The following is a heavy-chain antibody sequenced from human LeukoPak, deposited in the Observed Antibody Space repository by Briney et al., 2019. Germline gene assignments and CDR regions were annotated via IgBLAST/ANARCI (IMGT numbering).Heavy chain of an antibody. V-gene: IGHV1-2*02. CDR2: INPNSGGT. J-gene: IGHJ4*02. CDR1: GYTFTGYY. CDR3: ARARYSYGYWAYFDY. Sequence: GASVKVSCKASGYTFTGYYMHWVRQAPGQGLEWMGWINPNSGGTNYAQKFQGRVTMTRDTSISTAYMELSRLRSDDTAVYYCARARYSYGYWAYFDYWGQGTLVTVSS. D-gene: IGHD5-18*01.